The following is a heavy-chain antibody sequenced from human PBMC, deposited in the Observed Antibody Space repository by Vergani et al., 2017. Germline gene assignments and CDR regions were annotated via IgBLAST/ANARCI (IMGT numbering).Heavy chain of an antibody. CDR3: ARETLVGESYFDY. V-gene: IGHV4-61*02. J-gene: IGHJ4*02. CDR2: IYTSGST. CDR1: GGSISSGSYY. Sequence: QVQLQESGPGLVKPSQTLSLTCTVSGGSISSGSYYWSWIRQPAGKGLEWIGRIYTSGSTNYNPSLKRRVTISVDTSKNQFSLKLSSVTAADTAVYYCARETLVGESYFDYWGQGTLVTVSS. D-gene: IGHD3-10*01.